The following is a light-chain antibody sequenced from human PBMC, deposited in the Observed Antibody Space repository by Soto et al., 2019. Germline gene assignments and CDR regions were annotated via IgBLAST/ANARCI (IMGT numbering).Light chain of an antibody. CDR2: GAS. Sequence: EIVMTQSPATVSVSPGEAVTLSYRASQSVRSNLAWYQQKPGQAPRLLIYGASTRATGIPDRFSGGGSGTEFTLTISSLQSEDFVVYYCQQYNSWPPITFGQGTRLEI. V-gene: IGKV3-15*01. J-gene: IGKJ5*01. CDR3: QQYNSWPPIT. CDR1: QSVRSN.